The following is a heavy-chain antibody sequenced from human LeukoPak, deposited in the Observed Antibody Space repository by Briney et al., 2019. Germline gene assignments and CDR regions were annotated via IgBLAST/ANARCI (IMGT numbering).Heavy chain of an antibody. CDR1: GGSFSGYY. CDR2: INHSGST. CDR3: ARGGDSGSFLGGY. V-gene: IGHV4-34*01. Sequence: PSETLSLTCAVYGGSFSGYYWSWIRQPPGKGLEWIGEINHSGSTNYNPSLKSRVTISVDTSKNQFSLKLSSVTAADTAVYYCARGGDSGSFLGGYWGQGTLVTVSS. D-gene: IGHD1-26*01. J-gene: IGHJ4*02.